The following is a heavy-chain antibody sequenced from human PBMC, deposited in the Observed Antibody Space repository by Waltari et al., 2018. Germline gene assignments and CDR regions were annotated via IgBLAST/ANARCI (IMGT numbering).Heavy chain of an antibody. D-gene: IGHD5-18*01. V-gene: IGHV1-69*08. J-gene: IGHJ3*02. CDR2: FITILASA. CDR3: ARGDTAMVGDAFDI. CDR1: GGTFSSYT. Sequence: QVQLVQSGAELKKPGSSVKVSCKASGGTFSSYTIYWVRQAPGQGLEWMGRFITILASANYAQKFQGRVTITVDKSTSTAYMERSSLRSDDTAVYYCARGDTAMVGDAFDIWGQGTMVTVSS.